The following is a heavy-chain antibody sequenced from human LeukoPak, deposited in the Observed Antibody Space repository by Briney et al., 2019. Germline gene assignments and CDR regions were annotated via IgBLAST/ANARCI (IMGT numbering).Heavy chain of an antibody. J-gene: IGHJ4*02. CDR1: GGSFSGYY. V-gene: IGHV4-34*01. CDR3: ATPDSSGYYYLY. D-gene: IGHD3-22*01. Sequence: PSETLSLTCAVYGGSFSGYYGSWVRQPPGKGLEWIGEINHSGSASYNPSLKSRVTISVDTSKNQFSLKLSSVTAADTAVYYCATPDSSGYYYLYWGQGTLVTVSS. CDR2: INHSGSA.